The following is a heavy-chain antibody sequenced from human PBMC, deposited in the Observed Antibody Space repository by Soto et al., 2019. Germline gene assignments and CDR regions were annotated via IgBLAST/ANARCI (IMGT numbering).Heavy chain of an antibody. V-gene: IGHV2-5*01. CDR2: IYWNDDK. J-gene: IGHJ1*01. CDR3: AHRRLDFWSGYRLEYFQH. CDR1: GFSLSTSGVG. Sequence: SGPKLVNPTQTLTLTCTFSGFSLSTSGVGVGWIRQPPGKALEWLALIYWNDDKRYSPSLKSRLTITKDTSKNQVVLTMTNMDPVDTATYYCAHRRLDFWSGYRLEYFQHWGQGTLVTVSS. D-gene: IGHD3-3*01.